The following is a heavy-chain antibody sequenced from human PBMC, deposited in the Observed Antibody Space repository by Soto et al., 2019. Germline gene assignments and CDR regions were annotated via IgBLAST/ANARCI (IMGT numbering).Heavy chain of an antibody. J-gene: IGHJ2*01. Sequence: QVQLVQSGAEVKKPGASVRVSCKASGYTFTNYGISWVRQAPGQGLEWMGWVGPYNGNTDHAQNFQGRVTMSTDTSTNTAYMELGSLRSDDTALYYCARCCCSLGSCYTCWHFDLWGRGTLVTVSS. CDR1: GYTFTNYG. V-gene: IGHV1-18*04. D-gene: IGHD2-15*01. CDR2: VGPYNGNT. CDR3: ARCCCSLGSCYTCWHFDL.